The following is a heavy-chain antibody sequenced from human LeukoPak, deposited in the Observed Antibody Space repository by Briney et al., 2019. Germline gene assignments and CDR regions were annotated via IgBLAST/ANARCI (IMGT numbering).Heavy chain of an antibody. V-gene: IGHV1-18*01. CDR1: XXXFTXYG. D-gene: IGHD6-6*01. CDR2: ISAYNGNT. J-gene: IGHJ4*02. CDR3: ARDDTYSSSSCGY. Sequence: PQAXXXVSCXXSXXXFTXYGXXWVRQAPGQGLEWMGWISAYNGNTNYAQKLQGRVTMTTDTSTSTAYMELRSLRSDDTAVYYCARDDTYSSSSCGYWGQGTLVTVPS.